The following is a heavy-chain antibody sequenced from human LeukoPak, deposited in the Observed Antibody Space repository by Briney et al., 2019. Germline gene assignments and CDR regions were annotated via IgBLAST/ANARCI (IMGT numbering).Heavy chain of an antibody. D-gene: IGHD4-17*01. Sequence: PGGSLRLSCAASGFTFSSYAMSWVRQAPGKGLEWVSAISGSGGSTYYADSVKGRFTISRDNSKNTLYLQMNSLRAEDTAVYYCAKAYKRGYDYGDSSYWGQGTLVTVSS. CDR1: GFTFSSYA. CDR2: ISGSGGST. CDR3: AKAYKRGYDYGDSSY. V-gene: IGHV3-23*01. J-gene: IGHJ4*02.